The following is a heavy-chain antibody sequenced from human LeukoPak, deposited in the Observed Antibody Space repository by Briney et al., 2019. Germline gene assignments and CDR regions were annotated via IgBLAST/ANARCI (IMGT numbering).Heavy chain of an antibody. D-gene: IGHD2-21*01. V-gene: IGHV3-53*01. J-gene: IGHJ6*02. Sequence: GGPLRLSCAASGFTVSSNYMSWVRQAPGKGLEWVSVIYSGGSTYYADSVKGRFTISRDNSKNTLYLQMNSLRAEDTAVYYCARDQGTYYYYYGMDVWGQGTTVTVSS. CDR2: IYSGGST. CDR3: ARDQGTYYYYYGMDV. CDR1: GFTVSSNY.